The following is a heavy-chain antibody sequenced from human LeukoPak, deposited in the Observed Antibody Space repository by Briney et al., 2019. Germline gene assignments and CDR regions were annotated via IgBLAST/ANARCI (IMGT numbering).Heavy chain of an antibody. D-gene: IGHD3-22*01. J-gene: IGHJ5*02. CDR2: TYYRSKWYN. V-gene: IGHV6-1*01. Sequence: SQTVSLTCAISGDSVSSNSAAWNWIRQSPSRGLEWLGRTYYRSKWYNDYAVSVKSRITINPDTSKNQFSLQLNSVTPEDTAVYYCARDIIGPYDSSGPRWFDPWGQGTLVTVSS. CDR3: ARDIIGPYDSSGPRWFDP. CDR1: GDSVSSNSAA.